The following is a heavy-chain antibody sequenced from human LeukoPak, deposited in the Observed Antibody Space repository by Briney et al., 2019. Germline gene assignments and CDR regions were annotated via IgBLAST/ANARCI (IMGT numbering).Heavy chain of an antibody. D-gene: IGHD3-9*01. CDR3: ANRPRLAIRDGDYNYMDV. Sequence: GGSLRLSCAATAFTFRRYAMHWVRQAPGKGLEWVSGISSSGGSTYYADSVKGRLTISRDNSKNTLHLQMNSLRAEDTAVYYCANRPRLAIRDGDYNYMDVWGKGTTVIVSS. J-gene: IGHJ6*03. CDR1: AFTFRRYA. V-gene: IGHV3-23*01. CDR2: ISSSGGST.